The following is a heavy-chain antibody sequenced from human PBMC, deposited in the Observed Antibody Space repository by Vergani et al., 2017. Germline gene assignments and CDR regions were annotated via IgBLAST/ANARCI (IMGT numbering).Heavy chain of an antibody. CDR2: ISPDGFST. Sequence: QVQLVQSGAEVGKPGASVKISCKASGSTFTAYYIHWVRQAPEQGLEWVGVISPDGFSTFYAQKFQGRVTITRDKSTSTVYVEVTSLRSDDTAVYYCAREPPLTGFFDYWGQGTLVAVSS. CDR3: AREPPLTGFFDY. CDR1: GSTFTAYY. J-gene: IGHJ4*02. V-gene: IGHV1-46*03. D-gene: IGHD3-9*01.